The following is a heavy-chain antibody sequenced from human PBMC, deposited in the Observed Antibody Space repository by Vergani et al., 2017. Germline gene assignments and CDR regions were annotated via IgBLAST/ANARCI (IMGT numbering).Heavy chain of an antibody. CDR2: IRSKAYGGTT. D-gene: IGHD3-22*01. J-gene: IGHJ6*02. V-gene: IGHV3-49*04. Sequence: EVQLVESGGGLVQPGRSLRLSCAASGFTFDDYAMSWARQAPGKGLEWVGFIRSKAYGGTTEYAASVKGRFTISRDDSKSIAYLQMNSLKTEDTAVYYCTRDPYYYDSSGYYYYYYGMDVWGQGTTVTVSS. CDR3: TRDPYYYDSSGYYYYYYGMDV. CDR1: GFTFDDYA.